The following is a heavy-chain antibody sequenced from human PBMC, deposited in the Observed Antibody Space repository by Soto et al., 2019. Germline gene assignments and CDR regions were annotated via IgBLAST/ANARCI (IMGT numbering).Heavy chain of an antibody. CDR1: GFTFRDYA. CDR3: AKDARDLIIVPTNIAS. J-gene: IGHJ4*02. CDR2: ISGSGSTT. Sequence: GGSLRLSCVASGFTFRDYAMTWVRQSPGKGLEWVSTISGSGSTTYYADSVKGRFAISRDNSKNTLYLQMNTLRADDTAVYFCAKDARDLIIVPTNIASWGQGTLVTVSS. D-gene: IGHD3-22*01. V-gene: IGHV3-23*01.